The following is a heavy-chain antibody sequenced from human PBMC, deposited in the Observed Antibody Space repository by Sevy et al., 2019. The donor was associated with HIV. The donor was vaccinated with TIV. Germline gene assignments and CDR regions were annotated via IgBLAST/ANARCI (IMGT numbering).Heavy chain of an antibody. J-gene: IGHJ4*02. D-gene: IGHD1-1*01. CDR3: ASGNGLF. CDR2: ISDSGSDT. V-gene: IGHV3-23*01. CDR1: EFTFNNHA. Sequence: GGSLRLSCAVSEFTFNNHAMTWVRQAPAKGLEWVSGISDSGSDTYYAASEKGRFTISRDNSKNTLYLQMNNLRAEDTALYYCASGNGLFWGQGTLVTVSS.